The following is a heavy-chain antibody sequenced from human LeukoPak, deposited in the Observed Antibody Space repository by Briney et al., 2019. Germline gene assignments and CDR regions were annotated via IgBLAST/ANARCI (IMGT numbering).Heavy chain of an antibody. J-gene: IGHJ6*03. CDR1: GYTFTNYG. V-gene: IGHV1-18*01. D-gene: IGHD6-19*01. CDR2: ISVYNGDT. Sequence: ASVKVSCKASGYTFTNYGINWVRQAPGQGLEWMGWISVYNGDTNYAQKLQGRVTMTTDTSTSTAYMELRSLRSDDTAVYYCASDGGWYYYYMDVWGKGTTVTVSS. CDR3: ASDGGWYYYYMDV.